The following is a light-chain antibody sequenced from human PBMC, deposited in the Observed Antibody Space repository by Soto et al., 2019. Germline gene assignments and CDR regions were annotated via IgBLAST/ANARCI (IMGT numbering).Light chain of an antibody. V-gene: IGKV1-5*03. CDR3: QHYSRYPLS. CDR2: QAS. Sequence: DIRMTQSPSTLSASVGDRITITCRASRTISYWLAWLQLKPGKAPKVLIYQASSLGSGVPSRFSGSQSGTEFTLTITILQPDDFATYYCQHYSRYPLSFGGGTKVEI. J-gene: IGKJ4*01. CDR1: RTISYW.